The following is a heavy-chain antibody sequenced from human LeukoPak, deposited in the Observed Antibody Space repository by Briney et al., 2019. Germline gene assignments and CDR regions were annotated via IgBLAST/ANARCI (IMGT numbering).Heavy chain of an antibody. V-gene: IGHV3-72*01. J-gene: IGHJ6*02. CDR2: IRDKGSSHTT. CDR1: GFAFSDHC. CDR3: ARGPGRGGEMDV. D-gene: IGHD2-21*01. Sequence: GGFLRLSCAASGFAFSDHCMDWVRQAPGEGLEWVARIRDKGSSHTTEYAASVKGRFTISRDDSKNSLYLQMNSLKIQDTAVYYCARGPGRGGEMDVWGQGTTVTVSS.